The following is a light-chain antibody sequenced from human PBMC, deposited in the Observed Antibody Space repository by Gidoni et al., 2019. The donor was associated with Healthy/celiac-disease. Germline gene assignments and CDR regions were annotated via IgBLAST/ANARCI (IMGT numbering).Light chain of an antibody. V-gene: IGKV4-1*01. CDR1: QSVLYSSNNKNY. J-gene: IGKJ3*01. CDR3: QQYYSTVFT. Sequence: EIVMTQSPDSLAVSLGERATINCKSSQSVLYSSNNKNYLAWYQQKPGPPPKLLIYWASTRESGVPDRFSGRWSGTDFTLTISILQAEDVAVFYCQQYYSTVFTFGPGTKVDIK. CDR2: WAS.